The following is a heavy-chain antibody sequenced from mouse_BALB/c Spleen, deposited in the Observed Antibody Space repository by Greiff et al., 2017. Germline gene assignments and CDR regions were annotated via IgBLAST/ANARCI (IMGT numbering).Heavy chain of an antibody. CDR1: GYSITSGYY. CDR3: ARGRMGYWFAY. V-gene: IGHV3-6*02. CDR2: ISYDGSN. J-gene: IGHJ3*01. D-gene: IGHD2-2*01. Sequence: DVKLVESGPGLVKPSQSLSLTCSVTGYSITSGYYWNWIRQFPGNKLEWMGYISYDGSNNYNPSLKNRISITRDTSKNQFFLKLNSVTTEDTATYYCARGRMGYWFAYWGQGTLVTVSA.